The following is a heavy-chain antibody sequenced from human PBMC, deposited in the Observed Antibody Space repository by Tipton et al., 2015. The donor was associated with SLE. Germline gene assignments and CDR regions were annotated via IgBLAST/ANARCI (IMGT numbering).Heavy chain of an antibody. J-gene: IGHJ4*02. CDR2: IYYSGST. V-gene: IGHV4-59*01. CDR1: GGSISSYY. Sequence: TLSLTCNVSGGSISSYYWSWIRQPPGKGLEWIGYIYYSGSTNYNPSLKSRVTISVDTSKNQFSLKLSSVTAADTAVYYCARSPRGGGYYPYYFDYWGQGTLVTVSS. D-gene: IGHD3-3*01. CDR3: ARSPRGGGYYPYYFDY.